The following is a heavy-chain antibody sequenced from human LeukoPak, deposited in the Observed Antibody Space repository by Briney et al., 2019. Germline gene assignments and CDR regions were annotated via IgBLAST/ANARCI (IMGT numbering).Heavy chain of an antibody. V-gene: IGHV4-59*01. CDR3: AREFYDILTGYYYGMDV. CDR1: GDSISSYY. Sequence: PSETLSLTCTVSGDSISSYYWSWIRQPPGKGLEWLGYIYYSGSTNYNPSLKSRVTISVDTSKNQFSLKLSSVTAADTAVYYCAREFYDILTGYYYGMDVWGKGTTVTVSS. J-gene: IGHJ6*04. D-gene: IGHD3-9*01. CDR2: IYYSGST.